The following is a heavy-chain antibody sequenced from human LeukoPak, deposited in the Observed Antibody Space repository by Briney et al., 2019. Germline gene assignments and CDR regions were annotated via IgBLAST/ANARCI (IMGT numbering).Heavy chain of an antibody. V-gene: IGHV1-69*13. D-gene: IGHD2-21*01. Sequence: ASVKVSCKASGGTFSNYAVSWVRQAPGQGLEWMGGIIPVFEKPNYARKFQDRVTITADESTATAYMELSSLTSEDTAIYFCARLGHCGETNCYSDFYYMDVWGKGTTVIVSS. CDR1: GGTFSNYA. J-gene: IGHJ6*03. CDR2: IIPVFEKP. CDR3: ARLGHCGETNCYSDFYYMDV.